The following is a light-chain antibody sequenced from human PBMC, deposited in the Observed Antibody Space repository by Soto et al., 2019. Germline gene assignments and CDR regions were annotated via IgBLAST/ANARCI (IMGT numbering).Light chain of an antibody. CDR2: EVS. Sequence: QSALTQPASVPGSPGQSITISCTGTSSDVGVYNYVSWYQQHPGKAPKLMIYEVSNRPSGVSNRFSGSKSGNTAPLTISGLQAEDEADYYCNSYTGSSTYVFGTGTKVTVL. V-gene: IGLV2-14*01. J-gene: IGLJ1*01. CDR1: SSDVGVYNY. CDR3: NSYTGSSTYV.